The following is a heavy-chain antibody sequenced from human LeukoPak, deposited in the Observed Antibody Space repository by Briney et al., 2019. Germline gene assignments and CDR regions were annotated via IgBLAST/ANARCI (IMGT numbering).Heavy chain of an antibody. Sequence: SETLSLTCTVSGGSISSYYWSWIRQPLGKGLEWIGYIYYSGSTNYNPSLKSRVTISVDTSKNQFSLKLSSVTAADTAVYYCARIPVDRYCSSTSCYYFDYWGQGTLVTVSS. CDR1: GGSISSYY. CDR3: ARIPVDRYCSSTSCYYFDY. V-gene: IGHV4-59*01. D-gene: IGHD2-2*01. CDR2: IYYSGST. J-gene: IGHJ4*02.